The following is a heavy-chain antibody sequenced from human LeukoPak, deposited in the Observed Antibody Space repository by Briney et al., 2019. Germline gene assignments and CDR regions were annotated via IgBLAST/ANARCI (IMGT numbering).Heavy chain of an antibody. CDR2: IFYSGST. J-gene: IGHJ3*02. V-gene: IGHV4-38-2*02. CDR1: GYSISSGYY. Sequence: SETLSLACTGSGYSISSGYYWGWIRRPPGKGLEWIGNIFYSGSTYYSPSLKSRVTISLDTSRNQFSLKLNSVTAADTAVYYCAKSNGYGLVDIWGQGTMVTVSS. CDR3: AKSNGYGLVDI. D-gene: IGHD3-22*01.